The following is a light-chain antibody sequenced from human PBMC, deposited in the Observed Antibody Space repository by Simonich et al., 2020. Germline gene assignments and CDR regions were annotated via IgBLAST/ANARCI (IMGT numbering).Light chain of an antibody. CDR1: SGHSSYA. CDR3: QTWGTGIVV. J-gene: IGLJ2*01. CDR2: LNSDGSH. Sequence: QLVLTQSPSASASLGPSVKLTCTLSSGHSSYAIAWHQQQPEKGPRYLMKLNSDGSHSKGDGNPDRFSGSSSGAERYLTISSLQSEDEADYYCQTWGTGIVVFGGGTKLTVL. V-gene: IGLV4-69*01.